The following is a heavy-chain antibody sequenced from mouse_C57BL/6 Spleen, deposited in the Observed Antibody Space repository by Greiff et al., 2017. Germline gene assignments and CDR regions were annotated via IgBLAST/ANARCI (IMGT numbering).Heavy chain of an antibody. V-gene: IGHV1-7*01. CDR1: GYTFTSYS. D-gene: IGHD2-12*01. CDR3: ARTGSNDYYYAMDY. CDR2: ITPSSGYT. J-gene: IGHJ4*01. Sequence: VQLQQSGAELAKPGASVKLSCKASGYTFTSYSMHWVKQRPGQGLAWIGYITPSSGYTNSTQKFKVKATLTADKSSSSAYMQLSSLTYEDSAVYYGARTGSNDYYYAMDYWGQGTSVTVAA.